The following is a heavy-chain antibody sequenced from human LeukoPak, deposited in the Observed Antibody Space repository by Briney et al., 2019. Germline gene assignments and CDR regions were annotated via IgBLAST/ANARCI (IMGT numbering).Heavy chain of an antibody. CDR3: ARGGTYGSGRKGYGMDV. V-gene: IGHV3-33*01. Sequence: GGSLRLSCAASGFTFSSYGMHWVRQAPGKGLEWVAVIWYDGSNKYYADSVKGRFTISRDNSKNTLYLQMNSLRAEDTAVYYCARGGTYGSGRKGYGMDVWGQGTTVTVSS. CDR1: GFTFSSYG. CDR2: IWYDGSNK. J-gene: IGHJ6*02. D-gene: IGHD3-10*01.